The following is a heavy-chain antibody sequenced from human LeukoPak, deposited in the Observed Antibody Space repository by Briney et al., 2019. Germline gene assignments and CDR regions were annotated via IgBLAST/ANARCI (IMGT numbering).Heavy chain of an antibody. CDR3: ARDLEYYGSGTYEG. CDR2: ISSSSSTI. Sequence: PGGSLRLSCAASGFTFSSYSMNWVRQAPGKGLEWVSYISSSSSTIYYADSVKGRFTISRDNAKNSLYLQMNSLRAEDTAVYYCARDLEYYGSGTYEGWGQGTLVTVSS. V-gene: IGHV3-48*01. D-gene: IGHD3-10*01. CDR1: GFTFSSYS. J-gene: IGHJ4*02.